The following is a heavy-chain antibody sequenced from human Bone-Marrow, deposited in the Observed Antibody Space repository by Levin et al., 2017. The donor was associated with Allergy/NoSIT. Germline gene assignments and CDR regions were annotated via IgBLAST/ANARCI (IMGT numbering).Heavy chain of an antibody. CDR1: GFTFDDYT. CDR2: INWDGSSI. V-gene: IGHV3-9*01. J-gene: IGHJ4*02. D-gene: IGHD6-6*01. Sequence: TGGSLRLSCAASGFTFDDYTMHWVRQPPGKGLEWISRINWDGSSIVYADSVKGRFTISRDNAKNSLYLQMNSLRAEDTAFYYCAKTFYSSSSSCYFDYWSQGTLVTVSS. CDR3: AKTFYSSSSSCYFDY.